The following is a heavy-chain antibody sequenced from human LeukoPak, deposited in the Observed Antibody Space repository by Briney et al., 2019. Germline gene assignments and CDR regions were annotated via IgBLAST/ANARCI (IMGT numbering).Heavy chain of an antibody. J-gene: IGHJ3*02. V-gene: IGHV3-30*03. CDR1: GFTFSSYG. D-gene: IGHD5/OR15-5a*01. Sequence: PGGSLRLSCAASGFTFSSYGMHWVRQAPGKGLEWVAVISYDGSNKYYADSVKGRFTISRDNSKNTLYLQMNSLRAEDTAVYYCTRVVYGNAFDIWGQGTMVTVSS. CDR2: ISYDGSNK. CDR3: TRVVYGNAFDI.